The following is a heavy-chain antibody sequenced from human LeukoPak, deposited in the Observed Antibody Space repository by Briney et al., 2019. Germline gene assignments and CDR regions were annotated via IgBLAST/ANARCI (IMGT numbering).Heavy chain of an antibody. V-gene: IGHV3-23*01. CDR3: AKGSVAAVVTLIDH. D-gene: IGHD6-13*01. Sequence: GGSESPSCAASGFTFSRYGMSWVRQAPGKGLEWVSVINGSGGSTYYADSVKGRFTISRDNSKNTLFLQMNSLRAEDTAVYYCAKGSVAAVVTLIDHWGQGTLVTVSS. J-gene: IGHJ4*02. CDR1: GFTFSRYG. CDR2: INGSGGST.